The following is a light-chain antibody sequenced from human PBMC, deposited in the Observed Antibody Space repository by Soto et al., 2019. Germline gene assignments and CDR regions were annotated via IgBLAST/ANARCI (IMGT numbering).Light chain of an antibody. Sequence: EVVITQSPLSRTVTLGQPASISCKSSQSLVYTDGHTSLNWFHQRPGQSPRGLLYNVYTLQSGVPDRFSGGGSGNDLTMKIDRVEAEDVGNYYCMQGTHWPPTIGGGTTVEIK. CDR1: QSLVYTDGHTS. V-gene: IGKV2-30*01. CDR3: MQGTHWPPT. J-gene: IGKJ4*01. CDR2: NVY.